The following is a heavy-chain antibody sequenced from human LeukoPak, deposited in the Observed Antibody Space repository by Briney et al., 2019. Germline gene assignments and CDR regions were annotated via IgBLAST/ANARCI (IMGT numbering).Heavy chain of an antibody. CDR1: GGSISSSSYY. D-gene: IGHD3-10*01. V-gene: IGHV4-39*01. Sequence: SETLSLTCTVSGGSISSSSYYWGWIRQPPGKGLEWIGSIYYSGSTYYNASLNSRVTISVDTSKNQFSLKLSSVTAADTAVYYCARYGFKTFDAFDIWGQGTMVTVSS. J-gene: IGHJ3*02. CDR3: ARYGFKTFDAFDI. CDR2: IYYSGST.